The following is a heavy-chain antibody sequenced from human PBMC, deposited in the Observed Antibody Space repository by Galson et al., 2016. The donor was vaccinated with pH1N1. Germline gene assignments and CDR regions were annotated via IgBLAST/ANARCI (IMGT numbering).Heavy chain of an antibody. D-gene: IGHD1-26*01. CDR1: GYTFTRYG. CDR2: ISPGSTKT. J-gene: IGHJ4*02. V-gene: IGHV1-3*01. Sequence: SVKVSCKASGYTFTRYGMHWVRQAPGQSLEWMGWISPGSTKTKYSQKFQGRVTVTRDSSATTAYMELSSLTFEDTAVYYCAGDLMGGTYAADYWGQGTQGTVS. CDR3: AGDLMGGTYAADY.